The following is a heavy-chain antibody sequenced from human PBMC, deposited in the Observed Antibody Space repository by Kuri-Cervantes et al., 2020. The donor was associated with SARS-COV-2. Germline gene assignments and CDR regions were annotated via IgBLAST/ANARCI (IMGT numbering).Heavy chain of an antibody. J-gene: IGHJ4*02. CDR2: IRYDGSNK. D-gene: IGHD4-17*01. CDR1: GFTFSSYG. Sequence: GGSLRLSCAASGFTFSSYGMHWVRQAPGKGLEWVAFIRYDGSNKYYADSVKGRFTISRDNAKNSLYLQMNSLRAEDTALYYCARHYGDYTLPLYYFDYWGQGTLVTVSS. CDR3: ARHYGDYTLPLYYFDY. V-gene: IGHV3-30*02.